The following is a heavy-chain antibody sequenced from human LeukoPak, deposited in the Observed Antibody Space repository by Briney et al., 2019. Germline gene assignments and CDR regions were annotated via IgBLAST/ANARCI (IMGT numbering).Heavy chain of an antibody. CDR2: TYYRSKWYN. V-gene: IGHV6-1*01. CDR3: ARLYSSSWYGEYYGMDV. Sequence: PSQTLSLTCAISGDSVSSNSAAWNWIRQSPSRGLEWLGRTYYRSKWYNDYAVSVKSRITINPDTSKNQFSPQLNSMTPEDTAVYYCARLYSSSWYGEYYGMDVWGKGTTVTVSS. CDR1: GDSVSSNSAA. J-gene: IGHJ6*04. D-gene: IGHD6-13*01.